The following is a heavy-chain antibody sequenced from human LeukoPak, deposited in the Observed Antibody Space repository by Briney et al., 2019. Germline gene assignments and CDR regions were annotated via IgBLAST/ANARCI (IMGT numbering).Heavy chain of an antibody. CDR2: INHSGST. CDR3: AREVYGDYIEHFDC. D-gene: IGHD4-17*01. Sequence: PSETLSLTCAVYGGSFSGYYWSWIRQPPGKGLEWIGEINHSGSTNYNPSLKSRVTISVDTSKNQFSLKLSSVTAADTAVYYCAREVYGDYIEHFDCWGQGTLVTVSS. CDR1: GGSFSGYY. V-gene: IGHV4-34*01. J-gene: IGHJ4*02.